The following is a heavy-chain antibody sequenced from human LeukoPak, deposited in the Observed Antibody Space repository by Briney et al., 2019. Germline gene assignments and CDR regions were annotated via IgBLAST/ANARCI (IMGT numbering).Heavy chain of an antibody. CDR3: ARGTYYYGSGSYYNDY. CDR1: GYTFTSYG. D-gene: IGHD3-10*01. V-gene: IGHV1-18*01. Sequence: ASVKVSCMASGYTFTSYGISWVRQAPGQGLEWMGWISAYNGNTSYAQKLQGRVTMTTDTSTSTAYMELSRLRSDDTAVYYCARGTYYYGSGSYYNDYWGQGTLVTVSS. J-gene: IGHJ4*02. CDR2: ISAYNGNT.